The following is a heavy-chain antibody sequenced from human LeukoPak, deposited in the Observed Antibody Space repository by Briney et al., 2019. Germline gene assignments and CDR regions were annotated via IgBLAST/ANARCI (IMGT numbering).Heavy chain of an antibody. CDR1: GGSISSGDYY. CDR3: ARGVRYYDSSGYDY. V-gene: IGHV4-30-4*01. D-gene: IGHD3-22*01. Sequence: SETLSLTCTVSGGSISSGDYYWSWIRQPPGKGLEWIGYIYYSGSTYYNPSLKSRVTISVDTSKNQFSLKLSSVAAADTAVYYCARGVRYYDSSGYDYWGQGTLVTVSS. J-gene: IGHJ4*02. CDR2: IYYSGST.